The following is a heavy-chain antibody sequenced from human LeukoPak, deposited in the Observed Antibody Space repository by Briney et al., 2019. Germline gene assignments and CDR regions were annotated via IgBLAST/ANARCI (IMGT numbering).Heavy chain of an antibody. CDR3: ASYDSSGYYHYFDY. J-gene: IGHJ4*02. D-gene: IGHD3-22*01. Sequence: PGGSLRLSCAASGFTFRSYAMSWVRQAPGKGPEWVSAISGSGGSTDYADSVKGRFTISRDNSKNTLYMQMNSLRAEDTAVYYCASYDSSGYYHYFDYWGQGTLVTVSS. V-gene: IGHV3-23*01. CDR1: GFTFRSYA. CDR2: ISGSGGST.